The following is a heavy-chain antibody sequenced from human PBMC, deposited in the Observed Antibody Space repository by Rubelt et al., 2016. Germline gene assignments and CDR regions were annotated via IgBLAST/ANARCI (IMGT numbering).Heavy chain of an antibody. D-gene: IGHD2-15*01. CDR1: GGSISSSNW. Sequence: LVKPSGTLSLTCAVSGGSISSSNWWSWVRQPPGKGLEWIGEINHSGSTNYNPSLKSRVTISVDTSKNQFSLKLSSVTAADTAVYYCARVRGAVSRKSQVVAASRPYNWFDPWGQGTLVTVSS. CDR2: INHSGST. J-gene: IGHJ5*02. CDR3: ARVRGAVSRKSQVVAASRPYNWFDP. V-gene: IGHV4-4*02.